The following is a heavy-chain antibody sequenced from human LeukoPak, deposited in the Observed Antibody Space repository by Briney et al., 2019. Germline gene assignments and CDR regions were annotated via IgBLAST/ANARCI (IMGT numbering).Heavy chain of an antibody. V-gene: IGHV4-34*01. D-gene: IGHD3-22*01. J-gene: IGHJ4*02. CDR2: IHHSGST. CDR1: SGSFSGYY. Sequence: SETLSLTCAVYSGSFSGYYWTWIRQPPGKGLEWIGQIHHSGSTTYTPSLESRVTMSVDTSNNQFSLKLRSVTAADTAVYFCARGGYFFGSSGHDYWGQGTLITVSS. CDR3: ARGGYFFGSSGHDY.